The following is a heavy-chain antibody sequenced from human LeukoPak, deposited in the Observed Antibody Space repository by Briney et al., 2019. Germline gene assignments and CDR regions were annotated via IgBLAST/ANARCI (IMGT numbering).Heavy chain of an antibody. CDR3: ARDDTGVIRGIRFHY. Sequence: SETLSLTCAVSGDSISSSSWWNWVRQPPGKGLEWIGEIFHSGSTNYNPSLKSRVTISVDKSKSQFSLNLSSVTAADTAVYYCARDDTGVIRGIRFHYWGQGTLVTVSS. CDR1: GDSISSSSW. J-gene: IGHJ4*02. V-gene: IGHV4-4*02. D-gene: IGHD3-10*01. CDR2: IFHSGST.